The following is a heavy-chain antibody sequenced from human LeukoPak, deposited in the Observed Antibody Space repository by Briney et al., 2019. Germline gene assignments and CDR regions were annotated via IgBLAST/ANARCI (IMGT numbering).Heavy chain of an antibody. CDR1: GFTFSSYA. J-gene: IGHJ4*02. Sequence: GGSLRLSCAASGFTFSSYAMSWVRQAPGKGLEWVSAISGSGGSTYYADSVKGRFTISRDNAKNSLYLQMNSLRAEDTALYYCAKSDEKWGSGSYRFNYWGQGTLVTVSS. V-gene: IGHV3-23*01. D-gene: IGHD3-10*01. CDR2: ISGSGGST. CDR3: AKSDEKWGSGSYRFNY.